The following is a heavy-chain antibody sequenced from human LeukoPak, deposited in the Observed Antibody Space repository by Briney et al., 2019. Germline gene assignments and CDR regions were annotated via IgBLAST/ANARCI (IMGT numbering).Heavy chain of an antibody. D-gene: IGHD6-19*01. CDR1: GFTFSSYW. V-gene: IGHV3-74*01. Sequence: GGSLRLSCAASGFTFSSYWMHWVRQAPGKGLGWVSRITSDGSSTSYADSVKGRFTISRDNAKNTLYLQMNSLRAEGTAVYYCARSGWSPANWFDPWGQGTLVTVSS. CDR2: ITSDGSST. J-gene: IGHJ5*02. CDR3: ARSGWSPANWFDP.